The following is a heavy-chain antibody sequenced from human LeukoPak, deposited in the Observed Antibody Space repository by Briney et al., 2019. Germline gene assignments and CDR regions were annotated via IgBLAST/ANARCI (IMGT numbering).Heavy chain of an antibody. Sequence: PSETLSLTCTMSGCSISNYHCSWIRQPPGKGLEWIGYMHDSGITNYNPSLESRVTISVDTSKNQFSLKLNSVTAADTAVYYCATGRDAYKTGYWGQGTLVTVSS. CDR1: GCSISNYH. CDR3: ATGRDAYKTGY. J-gene: IGHJ4*02. V-gene: IGHV4-59*01. D-gene: IGHD5-24*01. CDR2: MHDSGIT.